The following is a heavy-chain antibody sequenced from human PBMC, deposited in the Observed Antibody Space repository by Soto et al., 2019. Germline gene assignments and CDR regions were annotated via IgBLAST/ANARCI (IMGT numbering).Heavy chain of an antibody. J-gene: IGHJ4*02. CDR1: GFSFNTYE. Sequence: EVQLVESGGGLVQPGGSLRLSCAASGFSFNTYEMNWVRQAPGKGLEWVSYISSSGSTIYYADSVKGRFNVSRDNGKNSLYLQMNSLRAEDTAVYYCAYGGSCDYWGQGTQVTVSS. CDR3: AYGGSCDY. V-gene: IGHV3-48*03. D-gene: IGHD1-26*01. CDR2: ISSSGSTI.